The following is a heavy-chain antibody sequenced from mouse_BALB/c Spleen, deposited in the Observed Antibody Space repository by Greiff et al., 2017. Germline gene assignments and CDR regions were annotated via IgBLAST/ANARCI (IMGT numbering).Heavy chain of an antibody. J-gene: IGHJ4*01. CDR1: GFTFSSFG. D-gene: IGHD2-1*01. Sequence: EVKVVESGGGLVKPGGSLKLSCAASGFTFSSFGMHWVRQAPEKGLEWVAYISSGSSTIYYADTVKGRFTISRDNPKNTLFLQMTSLRSEDTAMYYCARSGYGNPYYAMDYWGQGTSVTVSA. V-gene: IGHV5-17*02. CDR2: ISSGSSTI. CDR3: ARSGYGNPYYAMDY.